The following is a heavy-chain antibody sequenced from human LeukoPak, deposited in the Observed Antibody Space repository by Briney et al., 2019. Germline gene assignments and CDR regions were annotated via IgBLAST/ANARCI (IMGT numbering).Heavy chain of an antibody. J-gene: IGHJ4*02. CDR1: GYTFSSYG. CDR3: CSRISGDYGDYVEY. V-gene: IGHV1-18*01. Sequence: ASVKVSCKASGYTFSSYGVSWVRQAPGQGLEWMGWISAYNGNTNYAQKLQGRVTMTTDTSTSTAYMELRSLRSDDTAVYYCCSRISGDYGDYVEYWGQGTLVTVSS. D-gene: IGHD4-17*01. CDR2: ISAYNGNT.